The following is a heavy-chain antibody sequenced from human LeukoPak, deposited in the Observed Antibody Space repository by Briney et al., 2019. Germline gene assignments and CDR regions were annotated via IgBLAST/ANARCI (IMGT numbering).Heavy chain of an antibody. CDR1: GFTFSSYA. CDR3: ARVGYSGSPGDY. V-gene: IGHV3-23*01. CDR2: ISGSGGST. J-gene: IGHJ4*02. Sequence: GGSLRLSCAASGFTFSSYAMSWVRQAPGKGLEWVSAISGSGGSTYYADSVKGRFTISRDNAKNSLYLQMNSLRAEDTAVYYCARVGYSGSPGDYWGLGTLVTVSS. D-gene: IGHD1-26*01.